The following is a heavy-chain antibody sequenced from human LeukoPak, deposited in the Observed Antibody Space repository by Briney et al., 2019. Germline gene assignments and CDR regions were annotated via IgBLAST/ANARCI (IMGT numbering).Heavy chain of an antibody. V-gene: IGHV4-4*02. CDR3: ARAVAATSGRFSLGY. Sequence: PSETLSLTCDVSGDSISNGNWWSWVRQPPGKGLEWVGEISHSGSINYNPSLKSRVIMSMDKSKNHFSLKLSSITAADTAVYYCARAVAATSGRFSLGYWGQGTLVTVSS. J-gene: IGHJ4*02. CDR2: ISHSGSI. CDR1: GDSISNGNW. D-gene: IGHD6-19*01.